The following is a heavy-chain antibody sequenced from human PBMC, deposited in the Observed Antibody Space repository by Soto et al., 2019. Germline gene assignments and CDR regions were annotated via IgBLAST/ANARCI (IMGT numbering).Heavy chain of an antibody. Sequence: QVQLQESGPGLVKPSQTLSLTCTVSAGSIRSGDYYWTWIRQPPGKGLEWIGYIDHSGSAYYNPSLKGRATISIDTSNNQFSLRMTSVTAADAAVYYCAGELGTFYVDHWGQGTRVTVSS. D-gene: IGHD7-27*01. CDR3: AGELGTFYVDH. J-gene: IGHJ4*02. CDR2: IDHSGSA. CDR1: AGSIRSGDYY. V-gene: IGHV4-30-4*01.